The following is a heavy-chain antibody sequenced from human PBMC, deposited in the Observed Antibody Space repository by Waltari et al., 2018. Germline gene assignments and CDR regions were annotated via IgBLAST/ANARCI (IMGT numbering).Heavy chain of an antibody. CDR2: IYYSGST. CDR1: GGSISSSSYY. V-gene: IGHV4-39*01. J-gene: IGHJ4*02. CDR3: ARRREDDYGDY. Sequence: QLQLQESGPGLVKPSETLSLTCTVSGGSISSSSYYWGWIRQPPGKGLEWIGSIYYSGSTYYNPSLKSRVTISVDTSKNQFSLKLSSVTAADTAVYYCARRREDDYGDYWGQGTLVTVSS. D-gene: IGHD1-26*01.